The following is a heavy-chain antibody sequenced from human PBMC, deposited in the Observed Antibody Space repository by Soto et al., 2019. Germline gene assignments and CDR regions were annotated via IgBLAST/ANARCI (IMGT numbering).Heavy chain of an antibody. CDR3: VSDRGYGHASVPYS. J-gene: IGHJ4*02. V-gene: IGHV3-30*03. CDR1: GFTFTSYG. D-gene: IGHD5-18*01. Sequence: ESGGGVVPPGRSLRLSCAASGFTFTSYGMHWVRQAPGTRLEWVAVISYDGGLQHYADSVKGRFTISRDNSKNMVLPQMNSLRAEDTAVYYCVSDRGYGHASVPYSWGQGTLVSVSS. CDR2: ISYDGGLQ.